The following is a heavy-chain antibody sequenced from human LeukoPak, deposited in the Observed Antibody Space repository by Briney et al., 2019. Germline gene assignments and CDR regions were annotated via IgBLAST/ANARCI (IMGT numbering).Heavy chain of an antibody. Sequence: PSETLSLTCTVSGGSINSYYWTWIRQPAGKGLEWIGRIYTSGTTIYNPSLKSRVTMSLDTSKNQFSLRLTSVTAADTAVYYCARETRWPAGIHYFDYWGQGTLVTVSS. V-gene: IGHV4-4*07. D-gene: IGHD6-13*01. J-gene: IGHJ4*02. CDR2: IYTSGTT. CDR3: ARETRWPAGIHYFDY. CDR1: GGSINSYY.